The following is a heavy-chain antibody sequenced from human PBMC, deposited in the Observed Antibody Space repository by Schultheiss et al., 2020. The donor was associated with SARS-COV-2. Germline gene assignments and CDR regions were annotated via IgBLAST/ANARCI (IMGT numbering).Heavy chain of an antibody. D-gene: IGHD1-26*01. V-gene: IGHV4-34*01. CDR1: GGSFSGYY. Sequence: SETLSLTCAVYGGSFSGYYWSWIRQPPGKGLEWIGEINHSGSTNYNPSLKSRVTISVDTSKNQFSLKLSSVTAADTAVYYCARDHYSGSYWPFHYWGQGTLVTVSS. J-gene: IGHJ4*02. CDR2: INHSGST. CDR3: ARDHYSGSYWPFHY.